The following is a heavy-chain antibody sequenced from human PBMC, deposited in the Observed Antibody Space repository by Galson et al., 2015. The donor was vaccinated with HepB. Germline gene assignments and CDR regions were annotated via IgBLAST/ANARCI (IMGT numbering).Heavy chain of an antibody. Sequence: SVKVSCKASGHTFTSYGISWVRQAPGQGLEWMGWISAYNGNTNYAQKLQGRVTMTTDTSTSTAYMELRSLRSDDTAVYYCARVRGRWEPKNHDYWGQGTLVTVSS. CDR1: GHTFTSYG. CDR3: ARVRGRWEPKNHDY. V-gene: IGHV1-18*01. D-gene: IGHD1-26*01. J-gene: IGHJ4*02. CDR2: ISAYNGNT.